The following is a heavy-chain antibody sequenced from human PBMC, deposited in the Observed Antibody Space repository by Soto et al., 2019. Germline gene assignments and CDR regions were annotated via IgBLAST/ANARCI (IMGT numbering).Heavy chain of an antibody. CDR1: GGTFSSYA. CDR2: IIPIFGTA. J-gene: IGHJ5*02. CDR3: ARVNTGYSSGWYLDWFDP. D-gene: IGHD6-19*01. Sequence: QVQLVQSGAEVKKPGSSVKVSCKASGGTFSSYAISWVRQAPGQGLEWMGGIIPIFGTANYAQKCQGRVTITADESTSKAYLEQSRLSSEDTAVYYCARVNTGYSSGWYLDWFDPWGQGTLVTVSS. V-gene: IGHV1-69*01.